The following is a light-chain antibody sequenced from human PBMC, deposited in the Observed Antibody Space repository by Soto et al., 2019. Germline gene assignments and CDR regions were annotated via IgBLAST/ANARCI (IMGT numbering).Light chain of an antibody. Sequence: QSALTQPRSVSGSPGQSVTISCTGTSSDVGGYNYVSWYQQYPGKAPKLMMYEVSNRPSGVSNRFSGSKSGNTASLTISGLQAEDEADYYCSSYTSSSPCVFGTGTKLTVL. CDR3: SSYTSSSPCV. V-gene: IGLV2-14*01. CDR1: SSDVGGYNY. J-gene: IGLJ1*01. CDR2: EVS.